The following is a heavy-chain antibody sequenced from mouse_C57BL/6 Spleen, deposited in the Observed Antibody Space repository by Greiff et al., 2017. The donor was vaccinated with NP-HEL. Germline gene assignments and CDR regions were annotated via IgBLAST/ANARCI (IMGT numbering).Heavy chain of an antibody. V-gene: IGHV5-9*01. CDR3: ARHAQIYYGNYVYFDY. D-gene: IGHD2-1*01. J-gene: IGHJ2*01. Sequence: DVQLVESGGGLVKPGGSLKLSCAASGFTFSSYTMSWVRQTPEKRLEWVATISGGGGNTYYPDSVKGRFTISRDNAKNTLYLQMSSLRSEDTALYYCARHAQIYYGNYVYFDYWGQGTTLTVSS. CDR2: ISGGGGNT. CDR1: GFTFSSYT.